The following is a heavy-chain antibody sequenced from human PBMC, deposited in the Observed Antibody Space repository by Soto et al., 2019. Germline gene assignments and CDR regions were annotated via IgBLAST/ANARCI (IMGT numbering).Heavy chain of an antibody. CDR1: GFTVSSNY. CDR2: VYSSGRT. D-gene: IGHD3-22*01. V-gene: IGHV3-66*01. J-gene: IGHJ3*01. CDR3: ARSAVVILGDVLDV. Sequence: VQVVESGGGLVQPGGSLRLSCAASGFTVSSNYMSWVRQAPGKGLEWVSLVYSSGRTFYADSVKGRFTISRDTSKNTLSLQMNSLRVDDTAVYYCARSAVVILGDVLDVWGQGTVVTVSS.